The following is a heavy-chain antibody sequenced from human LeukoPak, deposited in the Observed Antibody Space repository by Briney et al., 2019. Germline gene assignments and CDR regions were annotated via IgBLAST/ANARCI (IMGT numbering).Heavy chain of an antibody. J-gene: IGHJ6*02. Sequence: ASVKVSCKASGYTFTGYYIHWVRQAPGQGLEWMGWINPNSGGTNYSQKFQGWVTMTRDTSITTAYMELRRLRSDDTAVYYCAREMRADFYDSSGYNYYYYGMDVWGQGTTVTVSS. V-gene: IGHV1-2*04. CDR1: GYTFTGYY. CDR3: AREMRADFYDSSGYNYYYYGMDV. D-gene: IGHD3-22*01. CDR2: INPNSGGT.